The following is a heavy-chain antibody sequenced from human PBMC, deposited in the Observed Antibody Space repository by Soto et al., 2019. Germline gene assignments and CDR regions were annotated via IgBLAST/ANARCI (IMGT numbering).Heavy chain of an antibody. V-gene: IGHV3-11*01. D-gene: IGHD3-22*01. J-gene: IGHJ4*02. CDR1: GFTFRYYY. Sequence: PGGSLRLSCAASGFTFRYYYMSWIRQAPGKGLEWVSYISSSGSTIYYADSVKGRFTISRDNAKNSLYLQMNSLRAEDTAVYYCAREEYYYDSSGSDYWGQGTLVTVSS. CDR3: AREEYYYDSSGSDY. CDR2: ISSSGSTI.